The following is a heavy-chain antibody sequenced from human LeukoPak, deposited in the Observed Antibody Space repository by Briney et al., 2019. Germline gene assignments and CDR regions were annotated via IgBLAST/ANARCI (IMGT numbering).Heavy chain of an antibody. CDR1: GGSFSGYY. Sequence: SETLSLTCAVYGGSFSGYYWSWIRQPPGKGLEWIGEINHSGSTNYNPSLKSRVTISVDTSKNQFSLKLSSVTAADTAVYYCARAFLPLAGWFDPWGQGTLVTVSS. CDR2: INHSGST. V-gene: IGHV4-34*01. J-gene: IGHJ5*02. CDR3: ARAFLPLAGWFDP.